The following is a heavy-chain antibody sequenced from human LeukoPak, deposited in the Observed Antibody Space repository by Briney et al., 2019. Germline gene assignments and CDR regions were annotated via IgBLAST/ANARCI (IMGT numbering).Heavy chain of an antibody. V-gene: IGHV3-23*01. D-gene: IGHD5-18*01. CDR3: AKDWIQFNRVFDCFDS. CDR2: IGNTET. Sequence: GGALRLSCATSGFPFETNAMSWVRQAPGKGQEGVATIGNTETFYADSVTGRFTISRDNSKNTVNLQMNRLRVEDTAIYYCAKDWIQFNRVFDCFDSWGQGTLVTVSS. J-gene: IGHJ4*02. CDR1: GFPFETNA.